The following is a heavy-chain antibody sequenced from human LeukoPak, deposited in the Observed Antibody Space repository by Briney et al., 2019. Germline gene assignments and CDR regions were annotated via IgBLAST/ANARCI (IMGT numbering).Heavy chain of an antibody. CDR3: ARGHSSSWYSPHFDY. Sequence: GGSLRLSCAASGFTVSSYYMNWVRQAPGKGLEWVSVIYTGGSTYYADSVKGRFTISRDNSKNTLYLQMNSLRAEDTAVYYCARGHSSSWYSPHFDYWGQGTLVTVSS. CDR1: GFTVSSYY. D-gene: IGHD6-13*01. V-gene: IGHV3-66*01. CDR2: IYTGGST. J-gene: IGHJ4*02.